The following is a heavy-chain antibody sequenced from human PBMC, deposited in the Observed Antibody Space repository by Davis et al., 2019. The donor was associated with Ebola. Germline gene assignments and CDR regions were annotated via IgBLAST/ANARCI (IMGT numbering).Heavy chain of an antibody. Sequence: GGSLRLSCAAPGLTFSSYAMHWVPQAPGKGLEWVAVISYDGSNQYYADSVKGRFTISRDNSKNTLYLQMNSLRAEDTAVYYCAKGGYNPEWGYYYYGMDVWGQGTTVTVSS. J-gene: IGHJ6*02. V-gene: IGHV3-30*04. CDR1: GLTFSSYA. CDR3: AKGGYNPEWGYYYYGMDV. D-gene: IGHD3-22*01. CDR2: ISYDGSNQ.